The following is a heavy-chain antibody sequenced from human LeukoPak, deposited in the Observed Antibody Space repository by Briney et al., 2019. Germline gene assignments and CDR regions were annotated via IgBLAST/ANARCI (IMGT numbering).Heavy chain of an antibody. D-gene: IGHD6-13*01. CDR3: AKVGDGIAEARHFDY. CDR1: GLTFSDYR. CDR2: TAGADDVI. J-gene: IGHJ4*02. Sequence: GGSLRLSCAVSGLTFSDYRMIWVRQAPEKRLEWVAVTAGADDVIQYADSVKGRFTISRDNSKNTLYLQMNSLRAEDTAVYYCAKVGDGIAEARHFDYWGQGTLVTVSS. V-gene: IGHV3-23*01.